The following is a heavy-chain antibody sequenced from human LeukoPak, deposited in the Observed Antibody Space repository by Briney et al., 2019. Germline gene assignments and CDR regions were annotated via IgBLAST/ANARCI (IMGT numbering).Heavy chain of an antibody. CDR1: GFTLSSYA. V-gene: IGHV3-23*01. CDR3: AKGLGKATVTPLGY. D-gene: IGHD4-11*01. CDR2: ISGSGGST. J-gene: IGHJ4*02. Sequence: GGSLRLSCAASGFTLSSYAISWVRQAPGKGLEWVSGISGSGGSTYYADSVKGRFTISRDNSKNTLYLQVDSLRAEDTAVYYCAKGLGKATVTPLGYWGQGTLVTVSS.